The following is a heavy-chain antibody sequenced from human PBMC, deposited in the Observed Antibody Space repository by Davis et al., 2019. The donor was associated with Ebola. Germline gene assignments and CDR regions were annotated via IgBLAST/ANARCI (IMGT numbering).Heavy chain of an antibody. CDR1: GASISGTYY. CDR2: IYYSGST. Sequence: MPSETLSLTCTVSGASISGTYYWNWIRQSPGKGLEWIGYIYYSGSTTYNPSLRSRVTISQDTSKNHFSLKLSSVTAADTAVYFCARSPITISGVLVPLYWFFDLWGRGTLVTVSS. D-gene: IGHD3-3*01. V-gene: IGHV4-61*03. CDR3: ARSPITISGVLVPLYWFFDL. J-gene: IGHJ2*01.